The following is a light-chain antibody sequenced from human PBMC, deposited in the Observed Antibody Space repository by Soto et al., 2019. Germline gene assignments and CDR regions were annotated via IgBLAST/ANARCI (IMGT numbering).Light chain of an antibody. CDR3: QTWGTGDWV. CDR2: LNSDGSQ. Sequence: QLVLTQSPSAAASLGASVKLTCTLSSGHSSYPIAWHQQQPEKGPRFLMRLNSDGSQNKGDGIPDRFSGSSSGAERYLTISSLQSEDEADYCCQTWGTGDWVFGGGTKLTVL. J-gene: IGLJ3*02. CDR1: SGHSSYP. V-gene: IGLV4-69*02.